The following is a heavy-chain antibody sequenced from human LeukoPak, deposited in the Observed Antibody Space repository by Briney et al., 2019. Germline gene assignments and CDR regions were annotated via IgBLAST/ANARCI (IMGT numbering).Heavy chain of an antibody. J-gene: IGHJ2*01. Sequence: GGSLRHSCAVSGLTLRGYIMHWVRQAPGKGLEWVSSISSSGSEIYYADSVKGRFTISRDNGENSLYLEMNTLRGDDTAVYYCTRGTMIIRMGFVFWGRGTLVTVSS. CDR2: ISSSGSEI. D-gene: IGHD3-22*01. V-gene: IGHV3-21*06. CDR3: TRGTMIIRMGFVF. CDR1: GLTLRGYI.